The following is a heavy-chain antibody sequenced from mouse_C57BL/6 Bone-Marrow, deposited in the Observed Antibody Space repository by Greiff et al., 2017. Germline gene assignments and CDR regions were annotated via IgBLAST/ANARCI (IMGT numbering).Heavy chain of an antibody. CDR3: ARGDGPFDY. D-gene: IGHD1-1*01. J-gene: IGHJ2*01. CDR1: GYSFTGYY. Sequence: VQLQQSGPELVKPGASVKISCKASGYSFTGYYMNWVKQSPEKSLEWIGEINPSTGGTTYNQKFKAKATLTVDKSSSTAYMQLKSLTSEDSAVYYCARGDGPFDYWGQGTTLTVSS. V-gene: IGHV1-42*01. CDR2: INPSTGGT.